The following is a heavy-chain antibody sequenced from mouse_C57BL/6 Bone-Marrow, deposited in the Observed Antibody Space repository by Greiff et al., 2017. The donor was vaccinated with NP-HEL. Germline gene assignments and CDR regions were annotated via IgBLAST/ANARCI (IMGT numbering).Heavy chain of an antibody. CDR1: GYTFTSYW. D-gene: IGHD1-1*01. V-gene: IGHV1-64*01. J-gene: IGHJ1*03. CDR3: ARLYYGSGYWYFDV. CDR2: IHPNSGST. Sequence: VQLQQSGAELVKPGASVKLSCKASGYTFTSYWMHWVKQRPGQGLEWIGMIHPNSGSTNYNEKFKSKATLTVDKSSSTAYMQLSSLTSEDSAVYYCARLYYGSGYWYFDVWGTGTTVTVSS.